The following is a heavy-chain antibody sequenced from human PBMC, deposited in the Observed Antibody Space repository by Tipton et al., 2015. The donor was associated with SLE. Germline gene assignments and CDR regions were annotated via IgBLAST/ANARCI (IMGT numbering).Heavy chain of an antibody. CDR3: ASIAAAGSDFDY. CDR2: IYYSGST. V-gene: IGHV4-59*01. Sequence: TLSLTCTVSGGSIRSYYWSWIRQPPGKGLEWIGYIYYSGSTNYNPSLKSRVTISVDTSKNQFSLKLSSVTAADTAVYYCASIAAAGSDFDYWGQGTLVTVSS. D-gene: IGHD6-13*01. CDR1: GGSIRSYY. J-gene: IGHJ4*02.